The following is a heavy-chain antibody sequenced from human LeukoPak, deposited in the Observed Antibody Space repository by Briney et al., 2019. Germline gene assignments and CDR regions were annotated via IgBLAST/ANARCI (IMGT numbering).Heavy chain of an antibody. CDR1: GFTFSTYA. CDR2: ISYDGSSK. V-gene: IGHV3-30*04. J-gene: IGHJ4*02. D-gene: IGHD6-19*01. Sequence: GRSLRLSCAASGFTFSTYAMHWVRQAPGKGLEWVAVISYDGSSKYYADSVKGRFTISRDNSKNTLYLQMNSLRAEDTAVYYCARRSGIAVAGAFDYWGQGTLVTVSS. CDR3: ARRSGIAVAGAFDY.